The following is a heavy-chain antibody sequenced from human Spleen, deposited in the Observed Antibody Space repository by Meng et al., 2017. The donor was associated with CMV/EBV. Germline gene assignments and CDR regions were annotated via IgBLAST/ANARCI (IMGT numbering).Heavy chain of an antibody. CDR2: IYSGGST. D-gene: IGHD6-13*01. CDR3: AREGAAAAPDY. CDR1: GFTVSSNY. J-gene: IGHJ4*02. Sequence: EVQLVEAGGGLVQPGGSLRLSCAASGFTVSSNYMSWVRQAPGKGLEWVSVIYSGGSTYYADSVKGRFTISRDNSKNTLYLQMNSLRAEDTAVYYCAREGAAAAPDYWGQGTLVTVSS. V-gene: IGHV3-66*01.